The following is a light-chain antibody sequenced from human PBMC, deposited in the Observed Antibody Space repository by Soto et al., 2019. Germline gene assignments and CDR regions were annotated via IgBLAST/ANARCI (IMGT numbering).Light chain of an antibody. V-gene: IGLV2-14*01. CDR2: EVS. CDR1: SSDVGGYNY. J-gene: IGLJ2*01. Sequence: QSALTQPASVSGSPGQSITISCTGTSSDVGGYNYVSWYQQHPAKAPKLMIYEVSNRSSGVSNRFSGSKSGNTASLTISGLQAEDEADYYCSSYTSSSTYVIFGGGTQLTVL. CDR3: SSYTSSSTYVI.